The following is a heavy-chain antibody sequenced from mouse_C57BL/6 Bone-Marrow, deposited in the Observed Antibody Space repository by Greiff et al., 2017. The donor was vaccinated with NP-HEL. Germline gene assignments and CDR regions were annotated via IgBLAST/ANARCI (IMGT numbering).Heavy chain of an antibody. V-gene: IGHV1-26*01. Sequence: EVQLQQSGPELVKPGASVKISCKASGYTFTDYYMNWVKQSHGKSLEWIGDINPNNGGTSYNQKFKGKATLTVDKSSSTAYMELRSLTYEASAVYYCARYDGYFEDYWGQGTTLTVSS. CDR2: INPNNGGT. CDR1: GYTFTDYY. CDR3: ARYDGYFEDY. J-gene: IGHJ2*01. D-gene: IGHD2-3*01.